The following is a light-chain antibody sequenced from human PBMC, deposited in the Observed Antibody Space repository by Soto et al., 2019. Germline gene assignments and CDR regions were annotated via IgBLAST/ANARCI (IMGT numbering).Light chain of an antibody. V-gene: IGKV1-39*01. CDR3: QQSYSTPRT. CDR2: AAS. CDR1: QSISSY. Sequence: DIPMTQSPSSLSASVGDRVTITCRASQSISSYLNWYQQKPGKAPKLLIYAASSLQSGLPSRFSGSGSGTDFTLTISRLQPEDFATYYCQQSYSTPRTFGQGTKVEIK. J-gene: IGKJ1*01.